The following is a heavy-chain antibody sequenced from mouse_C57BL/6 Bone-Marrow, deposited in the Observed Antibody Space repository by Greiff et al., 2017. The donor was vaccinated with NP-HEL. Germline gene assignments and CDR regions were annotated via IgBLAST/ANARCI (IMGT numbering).Heavy chain of an antibody. CDR3: ARSDGYYYFDY. CDR2: ISSGSSTI. J-gene: IGHJ2*01. Sequence: EVKLVESGGGLVKPGGSLKLSCAASGFTFSDYGMHWVRQAPEKGLEWVAYISSGSSTIYYADTVKGRFTISRDNAKNTLFLQMTSLRSEDTAMYYCARSDGYYYFDYWGQGTTLTVSS. CDR1: GFTFSDYG. V-gene: IGHV5-17*01. D-gene: IGHD2-3*01.